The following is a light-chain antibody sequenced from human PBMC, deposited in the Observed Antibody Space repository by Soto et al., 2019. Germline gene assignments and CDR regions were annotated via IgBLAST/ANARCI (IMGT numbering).Light chain of an antibody. CDR1: QSVSSNY. J-gene: IGKJ1*01. Sequence: EVVLTHYTGTLSLSPGERAALSCRTSQSVSSNYLAWYQQKPGQAPRLLIYGASNRATGIPDRFSGSGSGTDFTLTISRLEPEDFAVYYCHQYGSSPATFGQGTMVDVK. CDR2: GAS. CDR3: HQYGSSPAT. V-gene: IGKV3-20*01.